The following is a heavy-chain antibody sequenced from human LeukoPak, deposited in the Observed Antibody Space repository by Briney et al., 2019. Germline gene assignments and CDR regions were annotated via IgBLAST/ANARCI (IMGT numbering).Heavy chain of an antibody. CDR3: ARDDYDYGDHWFDP. J-gene: IGHJ5*02. D-gene: IGHD4-17*01. CDR2: IYTSGST. Sequence: SETLSLTCAVYGGSFSGYYWSWIRQPAGKGLEWIGRIYTSGSTNYNPSLKSRVTMSVDTSKNQFSLKLSSVTAADTAVYYCARDDYDYGDHWFDPWGQGTLVTVSS. V-gene: IGHV4-4*07. CDR1: GGSFSGYY.